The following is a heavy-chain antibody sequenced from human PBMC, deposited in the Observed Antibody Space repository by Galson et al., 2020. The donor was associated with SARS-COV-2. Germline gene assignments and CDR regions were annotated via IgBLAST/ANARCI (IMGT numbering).Heavy chain of an antibody. CDR2: IYLSGIT. J-gene: IGHJ4*02. V-gene: IGHV4-39*01. Sequence: KSSETLSLTCSVSDDSMRSTIHHWGWLRQSPGRGLEWIGSIYLSGITYSNPSLKSRVTFFIDTSKNQFSLRLTSVTAADTAVYFCARLLHYGDGSGYYDHWGQGVLVTVSS. D-gene: IGHD3-22*01. CDR3: ARLLHYGDGSGYYDH. CDR1: DDSMRSTIHH.